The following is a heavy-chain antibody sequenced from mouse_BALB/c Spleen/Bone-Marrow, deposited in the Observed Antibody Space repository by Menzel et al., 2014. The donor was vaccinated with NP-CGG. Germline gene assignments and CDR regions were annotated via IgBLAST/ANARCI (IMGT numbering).Heavy chain of an antibody. CDR2: IRSKSKNYAT. CDR3: VRHSYHDNSLDY. CDR1: GFTFNIYA. J-gene: IGHJ4*01. Sequence: EVKLMESGGGLVQPKGSLKLSCAASGFTFNIYAMNWVRQAPGKGLEWLARIRSKSKNYATYYADSVKDRFTISRDDSQSMLHLQVNSLKTEDTAMYYCVRHSYHDNSLDYWGQGISVIVSS. V-gene: IGHV10-1*02. D-gene: IGHD2-12*01.